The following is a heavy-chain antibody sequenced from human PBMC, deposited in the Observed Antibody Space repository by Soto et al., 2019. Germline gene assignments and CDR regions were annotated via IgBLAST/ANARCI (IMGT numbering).Heavy chain of an antibody. D-gene: IGHD1-26*01. CDR3: ARTRRGGNYFDY. V-gene: IGHV4-31*03. CDR1: GGSISSGGYY. CDR2: IYYSGST. J-gene: IGHJ4*02. Sequence: QVQLQESGPGLVKPSQTLSLTCTVSGGSISSGGYYWSWIRQHPGKGLEWIGYIYYSGSTYYNPYLKSRVTISVDTCKNQFSLKLSSVTAADTAVYYCARTRRGGNYFDYWGQGTLVTVSS.